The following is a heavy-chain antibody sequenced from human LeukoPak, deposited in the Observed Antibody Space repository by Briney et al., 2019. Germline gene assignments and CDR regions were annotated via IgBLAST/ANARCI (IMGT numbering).Heavy chain of an antibody. CDR1: FASISSVGYY. Sequence: SHTLSLTCTVSFASISSVGYYWSWIRLHSGKGLEWIGYIYYSGSTYYNPSLKSRVTISVDTSKNQFSLKLSSVTAADTAVYYCARAGGFFSPFGYWGQGTLVTVSS. CDR2: IYYSGST. J-gene: IGHJ4*02. CDR3: ARAGGFFSPFGY. D-gene: IGHD3-3*01. V-gene: IGHV4-31*03.